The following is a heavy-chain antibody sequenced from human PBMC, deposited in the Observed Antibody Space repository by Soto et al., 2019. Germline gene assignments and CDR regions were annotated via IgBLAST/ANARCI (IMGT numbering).Heavy chain of an antibody. V-gene: IGHV6-1*01. CDR2: TYCRSRWYN. Sequence: QVQLQESGPGLVKPSQTLSLTCAISGDSVSSNSAAWNWIRLSPPRGLEWLARTYCRSRWYNDYAVSVRSRITVNPDTSKNQFSLQLTSVTPEDTAVYYCAGTTSHQWYYMDVWGKGTTVTVSS. CDR3: AGTTSHQWYYMDV. D-gene: IGHD1-7*01. J-gene: IGHJ6*03. CDR1: GDSVSSNSAA.